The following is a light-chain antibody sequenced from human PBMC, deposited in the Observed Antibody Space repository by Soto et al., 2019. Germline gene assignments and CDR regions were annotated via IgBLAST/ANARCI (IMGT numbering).Light chain of an antibody. J-gene: IGKJ2*01. V-gene: IGKV1-39*01. CDR3: QQRHGIPYN. CDR1: QSITGY. CDR2: AAS. Sequence: DIQMTQSPSSLSASVGDRVTITCRASQSITGYLNWYQQKPGKAPKLMIYAASSLHSGVPSRFSGSGSGTDFTLTISSLQRNDFATYFCQQRHGIPYNFGQGTRLETK.